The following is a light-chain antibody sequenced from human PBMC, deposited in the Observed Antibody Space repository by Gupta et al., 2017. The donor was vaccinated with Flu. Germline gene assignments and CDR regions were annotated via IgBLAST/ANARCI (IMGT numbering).Light chain of an antibody. V-gene: IGLV1-47*01. CDR1: NSNIGSNS. CDR3: AVWDGSMSGRV. J-gene: IGLJ3*02. Sequence: RFTISGSGSNSNIGSNSVYWYQQLPGTAPGLLIYWNDERPSGVPDRFSGSKSGTSASLAINGLRAEDEAGYYCAVWDGSMSGRVFGGGTKLTVL. CDR2: WND.